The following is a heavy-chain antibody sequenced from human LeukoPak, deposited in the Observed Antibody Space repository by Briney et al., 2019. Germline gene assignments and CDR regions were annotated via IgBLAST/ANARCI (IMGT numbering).Heavy chain of an antibody. CDR2: ISTNGGST. J-gene: IGHJ4*02. V-gene: IGHV3-64*01. CDR3: AVAYGGYDWEGGFDY. CDR1: GFTFSRYA. D-gene: IGHD5-12*01. Sequence: PGGSLRLSCAASGFTFSRYALHWGRQAPWKELEYVSSISTNGGSTYYANSVKGRFTISRDNSKNTLFLQLGNLRAEDMAVYYCAVAYGGYDWEGGFDYWGQGTLVTVFS.